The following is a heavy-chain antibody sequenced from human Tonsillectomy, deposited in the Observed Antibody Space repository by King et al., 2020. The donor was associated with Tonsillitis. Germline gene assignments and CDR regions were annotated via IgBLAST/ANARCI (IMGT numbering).Heavy chain of an antibody. CDR1: GFTFSCYA. J-gene: IGHJ3*02. Sequence: VQLVESGGDLVQPGGSLRLSCAASGFTFSCYAMTWVRQAPGKALKWVSSISAGGNTHHYADSVKGRFTTSRDNPKNTLHLQMNSLRAEDTAVYYCAKPTGYLHAFDIWDQGTTVTVSS. CDR3: AKPTGYLHAFDI. D-gene: IGHD2-15*01. V-gene: IGHV3-23*04. CDR2: ISAGGNT.